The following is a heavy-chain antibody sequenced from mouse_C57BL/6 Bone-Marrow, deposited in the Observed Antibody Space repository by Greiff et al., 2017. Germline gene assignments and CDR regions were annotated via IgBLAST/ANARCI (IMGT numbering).Heavy chain of an antibody. Sequence: QVQLQQPGAELVKPGASVKLSCKASGYTFTSYWMHWVKQRPGQGLVWIGMIHPNSGSTIYNEKFKNKATLTVDKSSCPAYMQLSSLTYEDSAVYYSARKGAYGNPWYFEVGGTGTTVTVSS. J-gene: IGHJ1*03. V-gene: IGHV1-64*01. CDR3: ARKGAYGNPWYFEV. CDR1: GYTFTSYW. CDR2: IHPNSGST. D-gene: IGHD2-1*01.